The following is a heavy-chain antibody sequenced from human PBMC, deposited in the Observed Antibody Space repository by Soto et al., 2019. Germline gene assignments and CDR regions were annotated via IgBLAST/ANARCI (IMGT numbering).Heavy chain of an antibody. J-gene: IGHJ4*02. CDR1: GFTASSNY. CDR2: IYSSGST. V-gene: IGHV3-66*01. CDR3: ARARSALLCFDY. D-gene: IGHD3-10*01. Sequence: GGSLRLSCASSGFTASSNYMSWVRQAPGKRLEWVSVIYSSGSTYYADNVKGRFTITRDNSTNTAYIQMSSLRADDTAVYYCARARSALLCFDYWGQGTLVTVSS.